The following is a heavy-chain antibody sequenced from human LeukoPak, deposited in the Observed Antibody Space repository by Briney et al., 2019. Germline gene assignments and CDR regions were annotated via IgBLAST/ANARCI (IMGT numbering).Heavy chain of an antibody. CDR1: GYTFTGYY. J-gene: IGHJ3*02. Sequence: ASVKVSCKASGYTFTGYYMHWVRQAPGQGLEWMGWINPNSGNTGYAQKFQGRVTMTRNTSISTAYMELSSLRSEDTAVYYCARRAGYYYDSSGYPAYAFDIWGQGTMVTVSS. CDR2: INPNSGNT. D-gene: IGHD3-22*01. CDR3: ARRAGYYYDSSGYPAYAFDI. V-gene: IGHV1-8*02.